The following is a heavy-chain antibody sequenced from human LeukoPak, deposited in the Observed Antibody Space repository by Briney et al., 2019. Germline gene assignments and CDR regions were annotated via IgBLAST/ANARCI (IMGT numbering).Heavy chain of an antibody. J-gene: IGHJ6*02. V-gene: IGHV3-30-3*01. D-gene: IGHD2-21*01. Sequence: PGGSLRLSCAASGFTFSSYAMHWVRQAPGKGLEWVAVISYDGSNKYYADSVKGRFTISRDNSKNTLYLQMNSLRAEDTAVYYCARGVVVKGMDVWGQGTTATVSS. CDR2: ISYDGSNK. CDR1: GFTFSSYA. CDR3: ARGVVVKGMDV.